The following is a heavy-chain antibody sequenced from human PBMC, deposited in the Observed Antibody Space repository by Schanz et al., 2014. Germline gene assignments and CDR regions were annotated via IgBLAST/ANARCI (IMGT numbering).Heavy chain of an antibody. J-gene: IGHJ4*02. CDR2: INPIGGST. V-gene: IGHV1-46*03. CDR3: ARGAPENMIRGELDY. D-gene: IGHD3-10*01. CDR1: GYTFTSYG. Sequence: QVQLIQSGAEVKKPGASVKLSCKASGYTFTSYGINWVRQAPGQGLEWMGIINPIGGSTTYAQKFRGAVTLTTDTSTDTAYLELTSLTAEDTAVYYWARGAPENMIRGELDYWGQGTLVTVSS.